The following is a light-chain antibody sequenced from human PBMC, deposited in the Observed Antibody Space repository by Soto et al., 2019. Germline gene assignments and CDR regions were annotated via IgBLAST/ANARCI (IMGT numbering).Light chain of an antibody. CDR2: EVT. CDR3: NSYTNSSAVV. Sequence: ALTQPASVSGSPGQSITISCAGTRDDIGAYDYVSWYQQHPGNAPKLLVYEVTNRPSGVSDRFSGSKSGNTASLTISGLQAEDEADYYCNSYTNSSAVVFGGGT. CDR1: RDDIGAYDY. V-gene: IGLV2-14*01. J-gene: IGLJ2*01.